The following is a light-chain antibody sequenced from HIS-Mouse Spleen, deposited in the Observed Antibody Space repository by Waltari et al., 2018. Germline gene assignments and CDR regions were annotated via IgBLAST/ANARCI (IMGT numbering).Light chain of an antibody. V-gene: IGLV2-14*03. CDR2: DVS. J-gene: IGLJ2*01. CDR3: SSYTSSSFNVV. Sequence: GQSFTISSTATSSDVGGYHYVSLYQHHPGKTPKLMIYDVSNRPSGVCNRFSHSKSGNTASLTISGLQAEDAADYYCSSYTSSSFNVVFGGGTKLTVL. CDR1: SSDVGGYHY.